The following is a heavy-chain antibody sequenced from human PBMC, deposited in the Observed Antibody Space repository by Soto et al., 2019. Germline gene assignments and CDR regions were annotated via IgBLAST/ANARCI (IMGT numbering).Heavy chain of an antibody. CDR1: GGSISSSNW. J-gene: IGHJ4*02. V-gene: IGHV4-4*02. CDR3: ATRDLEGSGWYYFDY. D-gene: IGHD6-19*01. Sequence: SETLSLTCAVSGGSISSSNWWSWVRQPPGKGLEWIGEIYHSGSTNYNPSLKSRVTISVDKSKNQFSLKLSSVTAADTAVYYCATRDLEGSGWYYFDYWGQGTLVTVSS. CDR2: IYHSGST.